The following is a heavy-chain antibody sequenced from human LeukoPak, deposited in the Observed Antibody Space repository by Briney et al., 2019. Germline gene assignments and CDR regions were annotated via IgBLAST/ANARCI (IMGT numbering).Heavy chain of an antibody. Sequence: PGGSLRLSCAASGFTFSSYAMHWVRQAPGKGLELVAVISYDGSNKYYADSVKGRFTISRDNSKNTLYLQMNSLRAEDTAVYYCARDPRDYYDSSGYYYFYYYYGMDVWGQGTTVTVSS. V-gene: IGHV3-30*04. CDR3: ARDPRDYYDSSGYYYFYYYYGMDV. J-gene: IGHJ6*02. D-gene: IGHD3-22*01. CDR1: GFTFSSYA. CDR2: ISYDGSNK.